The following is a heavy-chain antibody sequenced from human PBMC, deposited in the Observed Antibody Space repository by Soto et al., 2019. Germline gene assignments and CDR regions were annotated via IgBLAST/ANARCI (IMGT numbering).Heavy chain of an antibody. Sequence: QVQLVESGGGVVQPGRSLRLSCAASGFTLSKSGMHWVRQAPGKGLEWVAVIWADGTTKDYADSVKGRFTISRDSSENTLYLQMNSLRVEDTALYYCARDLGGSPFDYWGQRTLVTVSS. CDR1: GFTLSKSG. J-gene: IGHJ4*02. D-gene: IGHD6-13*01. CDR3: ARDLGGSPFDY. CDR2: IWADGTTK. V-gene: IGHV3-33*01.